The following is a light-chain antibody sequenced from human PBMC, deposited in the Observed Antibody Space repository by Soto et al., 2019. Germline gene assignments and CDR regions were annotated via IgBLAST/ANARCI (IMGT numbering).Light chain of an antibody. CDR2: DVS. CDR3: SSYTSSSTQV. V-gene: IGLV2-14*01. J-gene: IGLJ1*01. Sequence: QSVLTQPASVSGSPGQSITISCTGTSSDVGGYNYVSWYQQHPGKAPKLMIYDVSNRPSGVSNCFSGSKSGNTASLTISGLQAEDEADYYCSSYTSSSTQVFGTGTKVTVL. CDR1: SSDVGGYNY.